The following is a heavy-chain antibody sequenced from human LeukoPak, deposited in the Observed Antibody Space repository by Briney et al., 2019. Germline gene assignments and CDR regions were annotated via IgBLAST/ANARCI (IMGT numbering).Heavy chain of an antibody. J-gene: IGHJ3*02. CDR1: GFTFSDYY. D-gene: IGHD3-10*01. CDR2: ISSSGSTI. CDR3: ARANYYGSGRAAFDI. Sequence: GGSLRLSCAASGFTFSDYYMSWIRQAPGKGLEWVSYISSSGSTIYYADSVKGRFTISRDNAKNSLYLQMNSLRAEDTAVYYCARANYYGSGRAAFDIWGQGTMVTVSS. V-gene: IGHV3-11*04.